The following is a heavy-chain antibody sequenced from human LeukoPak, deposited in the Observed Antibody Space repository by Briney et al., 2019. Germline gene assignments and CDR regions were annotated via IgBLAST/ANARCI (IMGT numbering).Heavy chain of an antibody. CDR1: GGSISSDRYY. D-gene: IGHD3-10*01. Sequence: SETLSLTCSVSGGSISSDRYYWSWIRQPAGKGLEWIGRIYAPGDTKYDPSLQSRVTISGDTSKNQISLKLASVTPADTAVYYCAREYYASGSNGAFDYWAQGILVPVSS. V-gene: IGHV4-61*02. CDR3: AREYYASGSNGAFDY. CDR2: IYAPGDT. J-gene: IGHJ4*02.